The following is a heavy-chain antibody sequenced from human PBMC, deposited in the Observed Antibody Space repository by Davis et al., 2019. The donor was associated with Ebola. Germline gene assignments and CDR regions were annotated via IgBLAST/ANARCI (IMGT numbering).Heavy chain of an antibody. D-gene: IGHD5-18*01. CDR3: TRARGGLGYEDV. Sequence: GGSLRLSCVASGFTFSTYGMHWVRQAPGKGLEWVAVIWYDRSNKYYADSVKGRFTVSRDNAKNSLDLQMNSLRAEDTAMYYCTRARGGLGYEDVWGQGIAVTVSS. J-gene: IGHJ6*02. CDR2: IWYDRSNK. V-gene: IGHV3-33*08. CDR1: GFTFSTYG.